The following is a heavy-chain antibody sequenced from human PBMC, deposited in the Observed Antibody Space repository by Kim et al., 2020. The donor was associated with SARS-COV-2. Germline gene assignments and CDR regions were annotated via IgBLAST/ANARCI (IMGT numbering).Heavy chain of an antibody. CDR3: ASKQRKPNSSSWYGMDV. J-gene: IGHJ6*02. Sequence: GGSLRLSCAASGFTVSSNYMSWVRQAPGKGLEWVSVIYSGGSTYYADSVKGRFTISRDNSKNTLYLQMNSLRAEDTAVYYCASKQRKPNSSSWYGMDVWGQGTTVTVSS. CDR1: GFTVSSNY. CDR2: IYSGGST. V-gene: IGHV3-53*01. D-gene: IGHD6-13*01.